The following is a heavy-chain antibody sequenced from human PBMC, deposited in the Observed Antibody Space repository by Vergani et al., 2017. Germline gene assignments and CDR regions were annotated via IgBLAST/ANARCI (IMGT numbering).Heavy chain of an antibody. CDR1: GFTFRNYA. Sequence: EVQLLESGGCLAQPGGSLRLSCAASGFTFRNYAMTWVRQAPGQGLEWVGGIRSKAYGQATIYAASVKGRFTISRDDSKSIAYLQMNNLQTEDTAMYYCVRDPVTMLRVSDALDILGQGTMVTVSS. CDR3: VRDPVTMLRVSDALDI. CDR2: IRSKAYGQAT. J-gene: IGHJ3*02. V-gene: IGHV3-49*04. D-gene: IGHD3-10*01.